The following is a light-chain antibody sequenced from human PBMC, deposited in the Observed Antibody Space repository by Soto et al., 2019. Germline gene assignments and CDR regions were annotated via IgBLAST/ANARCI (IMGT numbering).Light chain of an antibody. CDR2: DAS. Sequence: EIVLTQSPATLSLSPGERATLSCRASQSVSSYLAWYQQKPGQAPRLLIYDASNRAPGIPARFSGSGSGPAFTLTISSLEPEVFAVYYCQQRSNWPRWTFGQGTKVEIK. CDR1: QSVSSY. J-gene: IGKJ1*01. V-gene: IGKV3-11*01. CDR3: QQRSNWPRWT.